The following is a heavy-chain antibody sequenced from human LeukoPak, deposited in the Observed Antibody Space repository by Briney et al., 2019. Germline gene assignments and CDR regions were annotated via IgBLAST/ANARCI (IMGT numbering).Heavy chain of an antibody. Sequence: SETLSLTCAVYGGSFSGYYWSWIRQPPGKGLEWIGEINHSGSTNYNPSLKSRVTISVDTFKNQFSLKLSSVTAADTAVYYCASRGGAAALSRWGQGTLVTVSS. CDR1: GGSFSGYY. D-gene: IGHD6-13*01. CDR2: INHSGST. J-gene: IGHJ4*02. CDR3: ASRGGAAALSR. V-gene: IGHV4-34*01.